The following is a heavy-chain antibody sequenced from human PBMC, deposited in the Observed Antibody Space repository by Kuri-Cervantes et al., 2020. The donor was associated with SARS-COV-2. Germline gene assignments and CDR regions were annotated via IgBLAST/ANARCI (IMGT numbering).Heavy chain of an antibody. CDR2: ISGSGFSI. CDR3: ARGGRYYFDY. Sequence: GGSLRLSCVASGFTFSSNSMNWVRQAPGKGLEWVSYISGSGFSIYYADSLKGRFTISRDNAKNSPYLQMNSLTAEDTAVYYCARGGRYYFDYWGQGSLVTVSS. J-gene: IGHJ4*02. V-gene: IGHV3-48*01. CDR1: GFTFSSNS. D-gene: IGHD1-26*01.